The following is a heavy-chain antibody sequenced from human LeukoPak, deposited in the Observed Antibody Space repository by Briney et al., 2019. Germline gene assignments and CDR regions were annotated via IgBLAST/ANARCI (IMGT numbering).Heavy chain of an antibody. V-gene: IGHV6-1*01. CDR2: TYYKSKWYN. Sequence: QTLSLTCVISGDSVSSNSASWNWIRQSPSRGLEWLGRTYYKSKWYNDYAVSVKSRITITPDTSRKQFSLQLNSVTPEDTAVYYCARGMRAHSNFPYFDYWGQGSRVTVSS. CDR3: ARGMRAHSNFPYFDY. J-gene: IGHJ4*02. CDR1: GDSVSSNSAS. D-gene: IGHD4-11*01.